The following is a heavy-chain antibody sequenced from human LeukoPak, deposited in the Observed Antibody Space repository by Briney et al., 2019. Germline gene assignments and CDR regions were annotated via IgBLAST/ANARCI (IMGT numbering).Heavy chain of an antibody. CDR1: GFTFSSYW. CDR3: ARASGSYQTYDY. Sequence: GGSLRLSCAASGFTFSSYWMSWVRQAPGKGLEWVSYITSSSNTIYYAESVKGRFTISRDNAKNSLYLQMNSLRGEDTAVYYCARASGSYQTYDYWGQGTLVTVSS. D-gene: IGHD1-26*01. J-gene: IGHJ4*02. CDR2: ITSSSNTI. V-gene: IGHV3-48*01.